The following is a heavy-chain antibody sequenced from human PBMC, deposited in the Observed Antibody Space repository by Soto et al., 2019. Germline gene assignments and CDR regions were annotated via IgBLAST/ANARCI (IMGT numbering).Heavy chain of an antibody. Sequence: QITLKESGPTLVKPTQTLTLTCTFSGFSLSTSGVGVGWIRQPPGKALEWLALIYWDDDKRYSPSLKSRLTITKEASKTQVVLTMTNMDPVDTATYYCAHRRQWLEYNWFDPWGQGTLVTVSS. V-gene: IGHV2-5*02. CDR3: AHRRQWLEYNWFDP. D-gene: IGHD6-19*01. CDR1: GFSLSTSGVG. CDR2: IYWDDDK. J-gene: IGHJ5*02.